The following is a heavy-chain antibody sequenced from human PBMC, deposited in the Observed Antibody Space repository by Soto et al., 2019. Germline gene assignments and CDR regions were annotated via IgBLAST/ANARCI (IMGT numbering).Heavy chain of an antibody. CDR3: ARQIYDADTGPNFQYYFDS. J-gene: IGHJ4*02. Sequence: GESLKISCKGSGYSFAGYWITWVRQKPGKGLEWMGRIDPSDSQTYYSPSFRGHVTISATKSITTVFLQWSSLRASDTAMYYCARQIYDADTGPNFQYYFDSWGQGTPVTVSS. V-gene: IGHV5-10-1*01. CDR2: IDPSDSQT. D-gene: IGHD5-18*01. CDR1: GYSFAGYW.